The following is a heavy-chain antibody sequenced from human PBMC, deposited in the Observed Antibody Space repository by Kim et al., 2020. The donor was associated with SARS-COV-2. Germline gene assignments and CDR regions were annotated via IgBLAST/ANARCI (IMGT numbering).Heavy chain of an antibody. CDR1: GFTFSSYA. V-gene: IGHV3-23*01. J-gene: IGHJ4*02. D-gene: IGHD3-16*02. Sequence: GGSLRLSCAASGFTFSSYAMSWVRQAPGKGLEWVSAISGSGGSTYYADSVKGRFTISRDNSKNTLYLQMNSLRAEDTAVYYCAKSPPKGDYVWGSYRYTLYYFDYWGQGTLVTVSS. CDR2: ISGSGGST. CDR3: AKSPPKGDYVWGSYRYTLYYFDY.